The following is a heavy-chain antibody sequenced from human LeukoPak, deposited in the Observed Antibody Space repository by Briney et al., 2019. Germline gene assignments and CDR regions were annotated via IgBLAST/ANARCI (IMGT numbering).Heavy chain of an antibody. CDR1: GFTFSSYS. V-gene: IGHV3-21*01. Sequence: GGSLRLSCAASGFTFSSYSMNWVRQAPGKGLEWVSSISSSSSYIYYADSVKGRFTISRDNAKNSLYLQMNSLRAEDTAVYYCARDPGPSTAFDYWGQGTLVTVSS. J-gene: IGHJ4*02. CDR3: ARDPGPSTAFDY. CDR2: ISSSSSYI. D-gene: IGHD4-17*01.